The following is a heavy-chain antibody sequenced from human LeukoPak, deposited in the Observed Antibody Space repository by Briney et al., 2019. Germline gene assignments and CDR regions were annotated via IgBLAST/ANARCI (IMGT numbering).Heavy chain of an antibody. V-gene: IGHV4-4*07. D-gene: IGHD5-12*01. CDR2: IYTSGST. Sequence: SETLSLTCTVSGGSISSYYWSWIRQPAGKGLEWIGRIYTSGSTNYNPPLKSRVTMSVDTSKNQFSLKLSSVTAADTAVYYCARAGYTSNYYYMDVWGKGTTVTVSS. CDR1: GGSISSYY. J-gene: IGHJ6*03. CDR3: ARAGYTSNYYYMDV.